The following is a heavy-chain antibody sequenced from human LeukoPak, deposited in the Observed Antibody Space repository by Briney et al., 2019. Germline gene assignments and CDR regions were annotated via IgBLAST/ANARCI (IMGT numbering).Heavy chain of an antibody. CDR3: ARETQGLDF. D-gene: IGHD4-23*01. Sequence: GGSLRLSCAASEFIVSYITWVRQAPGKGLEWVSILYNDGRTYYADSVKGRFTISRDNAKNSLYLQMNSLRVEDTAVYFCARETQGLDFWGQGILVTVSS. J-gene: IGHJ4*01. CDR2: LYNDGRT. V-gene: IGHV3-66*01. CDR1: EFIVSY.